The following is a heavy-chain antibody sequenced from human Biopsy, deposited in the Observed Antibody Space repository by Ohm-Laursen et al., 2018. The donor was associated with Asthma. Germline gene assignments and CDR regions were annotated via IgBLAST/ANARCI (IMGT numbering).Heavy chain of an antibody. CDR3: AKGEWELLEANFDY. Sequence: SLRLSCTASGFTFDDYAMHWVRQAPGKGLEWVSGISWNSGSIGYADSVKGRFTISRGNAKNSLYLQMNSLRAEDTALYYCAKGEWELLEANFDYWGQGTLVTVSS. CDR1: GFTFDDYA. V-gene: IGHV3-9*01. D-gene: IGHD1-26*01. J-gene: IGHJ4*02. CDR2: ISWNSGSI.